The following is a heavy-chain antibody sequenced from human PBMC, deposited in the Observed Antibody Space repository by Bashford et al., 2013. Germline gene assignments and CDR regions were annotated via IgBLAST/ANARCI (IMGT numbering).Heavy chain of an antibody. J-gene: IGHJ4*02. Sequence: GSLRLSCAASGFTFSSAWMNWVRQAPGKGLEWVSAISGSGGSTYYADSVKGRFTISRDNSKNTLYLQMNSLRAEDTAVYYCAKDFSSSTGVRSRGYWGQGTLVTVSS. CDR1: GFTFSSAW. D-gene: IGHD6-6*01. V-gene: IGHV3-23*01. CDR3: AKDFSSSTGVRSRGY. CDR2: ISGSGGST.